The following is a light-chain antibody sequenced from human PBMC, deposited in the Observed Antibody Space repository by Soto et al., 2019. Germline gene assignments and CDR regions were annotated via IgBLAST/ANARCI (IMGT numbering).Light chain of an antibody. Sequence: EIVRTQSPATLSVSPGERATLSCRASQSVSSNLAWYQQKTGQAPRLLIYGASTRATGIPARFSGSGSGTEFTLNISSLQSEDFAVYYCQQLTDWPPKWTFGQGTKVDIK. CDR2: GAS. V-gene: IGKV3-15*01. J-gene: IGKJ1*01. CDR3: QQLTDWPPKWT. CDR1: QSVSSN.